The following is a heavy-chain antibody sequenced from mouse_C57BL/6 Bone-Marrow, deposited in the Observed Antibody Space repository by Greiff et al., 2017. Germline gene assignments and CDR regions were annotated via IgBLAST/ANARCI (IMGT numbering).Heavy chain of an antibody. D-gene: IGHD2-4*01. CDR3: ARDPDRDYDYDENYFDY. Sequence: EVKLMESGGGLVQPGGSLSLSCAASGFTFTDYYMSWVRQPPGKALEWLGFIRNKANGYTTEYSASVKGRFTISRDNSQSILYLQMNALRAEDSATDYCARDPDRDYDYDENYFDYWGQGTTLTVSS. J-gene: IGHJ2*01. CDR1: GFTFTDYY. V-gene: IGHV7-3*01. CDR2: IRNKANGYTT.